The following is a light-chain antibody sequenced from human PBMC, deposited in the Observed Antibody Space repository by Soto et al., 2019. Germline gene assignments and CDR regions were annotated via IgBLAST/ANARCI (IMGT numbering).Light chain of an antibody. CDR2: DAS. CDR1: QSVSSY. Sequence: EIVLTQSPATLSLSPGERATLSCRASQSVSSYLAWYQQKPGQAPRLLIYDASNRATGIPARFSCSGSGTDFTLTISSLEPDDFAVYYCQQRSDWPSTFGGGTKVQIK. J-gene: IGKJ4*01. CDR3: QQRSDWPST. V-gene: IGKV3-11*01.